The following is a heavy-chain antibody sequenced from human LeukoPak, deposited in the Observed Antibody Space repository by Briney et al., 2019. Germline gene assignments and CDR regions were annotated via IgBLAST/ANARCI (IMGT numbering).Heavy chain of an antibody. D-gene: IGHD3-16*01. Sequence: GGSLRLSCAASGFTFTSYGMHWVRQAPGKGLEWVANIKQDGSEKYYVDSVKGRFTISRDNAKNSLYLQMNSLRAEDTAVYYCARTRRLLRPDGDCYYMYVCGKGTTVTISS. CDR3: ARTRRLLRPDGDCYYMYV. CDR1: GFTFTSYG. CDR2: IKQDGSEK. V-gene: IGHV3-7*01. J-gene: IGHJ6*03.